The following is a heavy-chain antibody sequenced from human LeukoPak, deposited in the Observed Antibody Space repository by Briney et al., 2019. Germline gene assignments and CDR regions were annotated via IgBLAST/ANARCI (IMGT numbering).Heavy chain of an antibody. Sequence: SETLSLTCTVSGGSMTTHHWNWIRQTPGKGLEWIGYVFDSGRTKVNPSLKSRVTLSADTSKNQLSLRLSSVTAADTAMYYCATIKRGDIFGYFDFWGQGILVTVSS. D-gene: IGHD5-18*01. V-gene: IGHV4-59*11. CDR1: GGSMTTHH. J-gene: IGHJ4*02. CDR3: ATIKRGDIFGYFDF. CDR2: VFDSGRT.